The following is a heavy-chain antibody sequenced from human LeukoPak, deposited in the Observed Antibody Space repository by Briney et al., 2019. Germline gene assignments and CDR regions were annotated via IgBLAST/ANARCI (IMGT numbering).Heavy chain of an antibody. V-gene: IGHV1-2*02. CDR1: GYAFTGYY. J-gene: IGHJ6*03. CDR3: ARVIFYYDSSGYYGQEYYYMDV. CDR2: INPSSGGT. Sequence: RASVKVSCKASGYAFTGYYMHWVRQAPGQGLEWMGWINPSSGGTNYAQKFQGRVTMTRDTSISTAYMGLSRLRSDDTAVYYCARVIFYYDSSGYYGQEYYYMDVWGKGTTVTVSS. D-gene: IGHD3-22*01.